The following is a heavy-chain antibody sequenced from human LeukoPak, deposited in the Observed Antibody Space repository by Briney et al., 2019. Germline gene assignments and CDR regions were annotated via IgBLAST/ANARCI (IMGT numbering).Heavy chain of an antibody. J-gene: IGHJ3*02. D-gene: IGHD6-13*01. V-gene: IGHV3-21*01. Sequence: GGSLRLSCAASGFTFSSYSMNWVRQAPGKGLEWVSSISSSSSYIYYGDSVKGRFTISRDNAKNSLYLQMNSLRPGDTAVYYCARGGKAAAADVLDIWGQGTMVTVSS. CDR1: GFTFSSYS. CDR3: ARGGKAAAADVLDI. CDR2: ISSSSSYI.